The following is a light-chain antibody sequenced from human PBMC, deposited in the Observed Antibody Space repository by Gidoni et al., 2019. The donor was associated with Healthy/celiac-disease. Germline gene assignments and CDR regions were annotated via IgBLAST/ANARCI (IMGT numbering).Light chain of an antibody. CDR2: DAS. Sequence: EIVLTQSPATLSLSPGERATLSCRASQRVSSYLAWYQQKPGQAPRLLIYDASNRATGIPARFSGSGSGTDFTLTISSLEPEDFAVYYCQQRSNWPPTFGQXTKVEIK. V-gene: IGKV3-11*01. CDR3: QQRSNWPPT. J-gene: IGKJ1*01. CDR1: QRVSSY.